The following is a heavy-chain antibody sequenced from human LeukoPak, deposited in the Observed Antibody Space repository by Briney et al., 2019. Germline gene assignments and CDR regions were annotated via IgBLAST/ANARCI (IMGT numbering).Heavy chain of an antibody. D-gene: IGHD3-3*01. CDR2: ISGSGGST. CDR3: AKDAAYDFWSGYPYYFDY. V-gene: IGHV3-23*01. Sequence: PGGSLRLSCAAPGFTFSSYAMSWVRQAPGKGLEWVSAISGSGGSTYSADSVRGRFTISRDKSKNTLYLQMNSLRAEDTAVYYCAKDAAYDFWSGYPYYFDYWGQGTLVTVSS. J-gene: IGHJ4*02. CDR1: GFTFSSYA.